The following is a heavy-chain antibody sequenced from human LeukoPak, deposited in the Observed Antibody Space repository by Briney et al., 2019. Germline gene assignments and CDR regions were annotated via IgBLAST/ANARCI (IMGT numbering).Heavy chain of an antibody. CDR3: ARALVGATAFDI. CDR2: INPSGGST. D-gene: IGHD1-26*01. CDR1: GYTFTSYY. Sequence: ASVKVSCKASGYTFTSYYMHWVRQAPGQGLEWMGIINPSGGSTSYAQKFQGGVTMTRDTSTSTVYMELSSLRSEDTAVYYCARALVGATAFDIWGQGTMVTVSS. J-gene: IGHJ3*02. V-gene: IGHV1-46*01.